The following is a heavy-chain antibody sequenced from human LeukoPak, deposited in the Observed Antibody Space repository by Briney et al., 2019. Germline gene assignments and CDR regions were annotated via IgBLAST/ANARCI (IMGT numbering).Heavy chain of an antibody. J-gene: IGHJ4*02. Sequence: SQTLSLTCAISGDSVSSNSAAWNWIRQSPSRGLEWLGRTYYRSKWFNDYAVSVESRITINPDTSKNQFSLQLNSVTPEDTAVYYCARAAAAKGAFDYWGQGTLVTVSS. D-gene: IGHD6-13*01. CDR1: GDSVSSNSAA. CDR2: TYYRSKWFN. V-gene: IGHV6-1*01. CDR3: ARAAAAKGAFDY.